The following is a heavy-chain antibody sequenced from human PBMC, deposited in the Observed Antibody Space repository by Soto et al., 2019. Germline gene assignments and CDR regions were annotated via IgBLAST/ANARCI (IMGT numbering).Heavy chain of an antibody. D-gene: IGHD1-26*01. CDR3: ARSSGSYSDFGF. CDR2: IDPNSGGT. V-gene: IGHV1-2*02. Sequence: VASVKVSCKTSGYTFTSYHIHWVRQAPGQGLEWLGWIDPNSGGTKYAQKFQGRVTVTREVSIITAFMELSSLTSDDPAVYYCARSSGSYSDFGFWGQGALVTVCS. CDR1: GYTFTSYH. J-gene: IGHJ4*02.